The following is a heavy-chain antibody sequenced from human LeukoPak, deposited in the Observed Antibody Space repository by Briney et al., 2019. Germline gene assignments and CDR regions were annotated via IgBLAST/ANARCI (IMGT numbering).Heavy chain of an antibody. Sequence: PGGSLRLSCAASGFTLSSYWMHWVRHAPGKGLVWVSRINSDGSSTNNADSVKGRFTISRDNAKNTVYVQMNSLRAEDTAVYYCVKDYGPKQLVFFDSWGQGPLVTVSS. CDR2: INSDGSST. V-gene: IGHV3-74*01. CDR3: VKDYGPKQLVFFDS. D-gene: IGHD6-13*01. J-gene: IGHJ4*02. CDR1: GFTLSSYW.